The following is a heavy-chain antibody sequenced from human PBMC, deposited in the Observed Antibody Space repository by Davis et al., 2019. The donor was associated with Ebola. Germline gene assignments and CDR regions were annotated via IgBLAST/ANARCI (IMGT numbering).Heavy chain of an antibody. CDR1: GYTFTGYY. J-gene: IGHJ6*02. V-gene: IGHV1-2*04. CDR2: INPNSSGT. CDR3: ARDSRPDGMDV. D-gene: IGHD6-6*01. Sequence: AASVKVSCKASGYTFTGYYMHWVRQAPGQGLEWMGWINPNSSGTNYAQKFQGWVTMTRDTSISTAYMELSRLRSDDTAVYYCARDSRPDGMDVWGQGTTVTVSS.